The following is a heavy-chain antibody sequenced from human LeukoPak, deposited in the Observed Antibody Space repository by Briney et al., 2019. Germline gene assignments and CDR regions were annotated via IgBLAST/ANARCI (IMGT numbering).Heavy chain of an antibody. CDR3: ARFGYSGWNLEY. CDR1: GFSFRDFW. J-gene: IGHJ4*02. V-gene: IGHV3-7*01. Sequence: GGSLRLSCAASGFSFRDFWMTWIRQAPGKGLEWVANINQGGSVKYYVDSVKGRFTISRDDAESSLYVQMNSLRDEDTAVYYCARFGYSGWNLEYWGQGTLVTVSS. CDR2: INQGGSVK. D-gene: IGHD5-12*01.